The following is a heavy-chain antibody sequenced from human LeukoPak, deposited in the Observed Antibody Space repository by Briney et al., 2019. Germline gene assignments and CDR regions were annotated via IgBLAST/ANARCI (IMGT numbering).Heavy chain of an antibody. D-gene: IGHD1-1*01. CDR1: GFTFSSYA. Sequence: GGSLRLSCAASGFTFSSYAMSWIRQAPAQRLDWVSAISGGGEDTYYPDSVKGRFTISRDNSKNTLYLQMSGLRAEDTAIYYCAKPRAMTTGVGRYFDLWGRGTLVTVSS. CDR2: ISGGGEDT. V-gene: IGHV3-23*01. CDR3: AKPRAMTTGVGRYFDL. J-gene: IGHJ2*01.